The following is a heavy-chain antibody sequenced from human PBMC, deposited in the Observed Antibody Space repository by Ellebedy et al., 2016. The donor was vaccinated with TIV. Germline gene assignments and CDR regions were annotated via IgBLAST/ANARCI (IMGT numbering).Heavy chain of an antibody. D-gene: IGHD3-10*01. Sequence: KVSXKGSRYSFTSYWIGWVRQMPGKGLEWMGIIYPGDSDTRYSPSFQGQVTISADKSISTAYLQWSSLKASDTAMYYCARHPYGSGSYYWFDPWGQGTLVTVSS. CDR1: RYSFTSYW. CDR3: ARHPYGSGSYYWFDP. V-gene: IGHV5-51*01. CDR2: IYPGDSDT. J-gene: IGHJ5*02.